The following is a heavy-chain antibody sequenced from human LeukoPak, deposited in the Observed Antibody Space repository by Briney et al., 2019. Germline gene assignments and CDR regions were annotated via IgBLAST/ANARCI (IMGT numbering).Heavy chain of an antibody. V-gene: IGHV4-38-2*02. D-gene: IGHD3-3*01. CDR3: ARGSEYYDFWSGQNTHHYYMDV. Sequence: SETLSLTCTVSGYSISSGYYWGWIRQPPGRGLEWIGSIYHSGSTYYNPSLKSRVTIPVDTSKNQFSLKLSSVTAADTAVYYCARGSEYYDFWSGQNTHHYYMDVWGKGTTVTVSS. CDR2: IYHSGST. J-gene: IGHJ6*03. CDR1: GYSISSGYY.